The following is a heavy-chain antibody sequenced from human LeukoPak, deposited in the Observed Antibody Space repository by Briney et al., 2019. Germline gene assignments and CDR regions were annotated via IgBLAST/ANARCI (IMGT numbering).Heavy chain of an antibody. CDR3: ARTVGYGDYHWFDP. CDR2: ISYDGSNK. Sequence: PGRSLRLSCAASGFTFSSYGMHWVRQAPGKGLEWVAVISYDGSNKYYADSVKGRFTISRDNSKNTLYLQMNSLRAEDTAVYYCARTVGYGDYHWFDPWGQGTLVTVSS. D-gene: IGHD4-17*01. CDR1: GFTFSSYG. J-gene: IGHJ5*02. V-gene: IGHV3-30*03.